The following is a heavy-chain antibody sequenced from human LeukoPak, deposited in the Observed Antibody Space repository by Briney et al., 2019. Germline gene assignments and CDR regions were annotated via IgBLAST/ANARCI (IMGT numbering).Heavy chain of an antibody. J-gene: IGHJ4*02. V-gene: IGHV1-69*05. CDR1: GGTFISYA. Sequence: ASVKVSCKASGGTFISYAISWVRQAPGQGLEWMGRIIPIFGTANYAQKFQGRVTITTDESTSTAYMELSSLRSEDTAVYYCARLLAAAGHSHDYWGQGTLVTVSS. CDR3: ARLLAAAGHSHDY. D-gene: IGHD6-13*01. CDR2: IIPIFGTA.